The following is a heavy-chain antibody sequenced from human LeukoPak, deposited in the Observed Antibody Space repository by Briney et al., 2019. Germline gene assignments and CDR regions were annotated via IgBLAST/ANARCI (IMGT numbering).Heavy chain of an antibody. CDR1: GFTFSSYA. V-gene: IGHV3-23*01. Sequence: GGSLRLSCAASGFTFSSYAMSWVRQAPGKGLEWVSGISGSGGSTYYADSAKGRFTISRDNSRNALYLQMNSPRAEDTAVYYCAILPGYSSGWYEVNYWGQGTLVTVSS. D-gene: IGHD6-13*01. J-gene: IGHJ4*02. CDR2: ISGSGGST. CDR3: AILPGYSSGWYEVNY.